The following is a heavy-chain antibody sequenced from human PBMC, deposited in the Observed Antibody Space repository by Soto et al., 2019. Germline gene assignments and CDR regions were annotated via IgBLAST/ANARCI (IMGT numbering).Heavy chain of an antibody. V-gene: IGHV3-30*18. Sequence: GSLRLSCAASGFTFSSYGIHWVRQAPGKGLEWVAVISYDGNNKYYADSVKGRFSISRDNSKNTLYLQMDSLRAEDTALYYCAKAYAVPAATASFDYWGQGTLVTVYS. D-gene: IGHD2-2*01. J-gene: IGHJ4*02. CDR3: AKAYAVPAATASFDY. CDR2: ISYDGNNK. CDR1: GFTFSSYG.